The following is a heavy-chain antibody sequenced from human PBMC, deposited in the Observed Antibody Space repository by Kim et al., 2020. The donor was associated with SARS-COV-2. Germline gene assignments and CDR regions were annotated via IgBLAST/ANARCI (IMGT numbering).Heavy chain of an antibody. D-gene: IGHD3-10*01. Sequence: GGSLRLSCAASGFTLSSYGMSWVRQAPGKGLEWVSGISGGVGRTDYADSVKGRFTISRDNSKNTLYLEMNSLRGDDTAVYYCAKDMNGIRGGPSHAMDVWGQGTTVTVSS. CDR2: ISGGVGRT. J-gene: IGHJ6*02. V-gene: IGHV3-23*01. CDR3: AKDMNGIRGGPSHAMDV. CDR1: GFTLSSYG.